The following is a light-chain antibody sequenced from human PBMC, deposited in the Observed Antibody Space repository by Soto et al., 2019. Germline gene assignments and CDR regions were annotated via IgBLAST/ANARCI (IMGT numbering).Light chain of an antibody. CDR2: DVS. Sequence: QSVLTQPASVSGSPGQSITISCTGTSSDVGGYKNVSWYQQHPGKAPKLMIYDVSNRPSGVSNRFSGSKSGNTASLTISGLQAEEEADYYCSSYTSSSTLVVFGGGTKLTVL. J-gene: IGLJ2*01. V-gene: IGLV2-14*03. CDR1: SSDVGGYKN. CDR3: SSYTSSSTLVV.